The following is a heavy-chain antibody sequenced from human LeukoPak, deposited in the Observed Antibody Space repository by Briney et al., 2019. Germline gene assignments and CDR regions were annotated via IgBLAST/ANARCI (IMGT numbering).Heavy chain of an antibody. CDR3: ARAANYYYYYGMNV. V-gene: IGHV1-18*01. CDR2: ISAYNGNT. CDR1: GYTFTSYG. J-gene: IGHJ6*02. Sequence: ASVKVSCKASGYTFTSYGISWVRQAPGQGLEWMGWISAYNGNTNYAQKLQGRVTMTTDTSTSTAYMELRSLRSDDTAVYYCARAANYYYYYGMNVWGQGTTVTVSS.